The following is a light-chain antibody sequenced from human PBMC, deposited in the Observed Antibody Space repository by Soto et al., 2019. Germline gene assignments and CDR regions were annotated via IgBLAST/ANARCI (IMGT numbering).Light chain of an antibody. J-gene: IGKJ1*01. CDR2: KAS. Sequence: DIQMTQSPSTLSASVGDRVTITCRASQSISSWLAWYQQKPGKAPKLLIYKASSLESGVPSRFSGSGSGTEFPLTTSTLQSDDFATYYCQQYNSPPTFAQGPKVKI. CDR1: QSISSW. V-gene: IGKV1-5*03. CDR3: QQYNSPPT.